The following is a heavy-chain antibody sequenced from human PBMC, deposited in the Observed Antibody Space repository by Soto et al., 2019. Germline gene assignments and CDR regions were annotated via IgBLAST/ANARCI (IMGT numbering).Heavy chain of an antibody. J-gene: IGHJ6*02. CDR2: TYYRSKWYN. CDR1: GDSVSSNSAA. V-gene: IGHV6-1*01. CDR3: ARETAYSSGWNYYYYGMDV. Sequence: SETLSLTCAISGDSVSSNSAAWNWIRQSPSRGHEWLGRTYYRSKWYNDYAVSVKSRITINPDTSKNQFSLQLNSVTPEDTAVYYCARETAYSSGWNYYYYGMDVWGQGTTVTVSS. D-gene: IGHD6-19*01.